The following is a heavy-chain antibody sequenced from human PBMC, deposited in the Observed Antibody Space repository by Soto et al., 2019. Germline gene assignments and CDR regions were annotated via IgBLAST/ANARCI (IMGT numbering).Heavy chain of an antibody. CDR3: ARDPYDFWSGPDY. V-gene: IGHV3-21*02. D-gene: IGHD3-3*01. CDR1: GFTFSSYN. J-gene: IGHJ4*02. CDR2: ISRDSTYM. Sequence: EVQLVESGGGLVKPGGSLRLSCAASGFTFSSYNMNWVRQAPGKGLEWVSSISRDSTYMYYADSVRGRFTISRDNAKKXVFLQMDSLSGDDTAVYYCARDPYDFWSGPDYWGQGILVTVSS.